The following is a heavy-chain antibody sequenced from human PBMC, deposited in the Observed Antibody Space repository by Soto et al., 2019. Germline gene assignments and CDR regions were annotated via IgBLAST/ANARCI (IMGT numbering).Heavy chain of an antibody. CDR1: GYTFSTSG. V-gene: IGHV1-18*01. D-gene: IGHD2-15*01. J-gene: IGHJ6*02. Sequence: QVQLVQSGAEVRKPGASVKVSCKASGYTFSTSGMSWLRQAPGQGREWMGWIRTYNGDTNDAPKFQDRVTMTSDTSTSTAYMELRSLRSDDTAVYYCARSGAAPYYYYGMDVWGQGTRVTVSS. CDR2: IRTYNGDT. CDR3: ARSGAAPYYYYGMDV.